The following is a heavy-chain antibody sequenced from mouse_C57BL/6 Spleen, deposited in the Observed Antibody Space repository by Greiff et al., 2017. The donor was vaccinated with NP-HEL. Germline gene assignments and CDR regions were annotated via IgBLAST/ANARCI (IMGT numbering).Heavy chain of an antibody. CDR1: GYTFTSYW. V-gene: IGHV1-52*01. J-gene: IGHJ2*01. D-gene: IGHD1-1*01. CDR3: SREGDYYGYFDS. Sequence: QVQLQQPGAELVRPGSSVKLSCKASGYTFTSYWMHWVKQRPIQGLEWIGNIDPSDSETHYNQKFKDKATLTVDKSSSTAYMQLSSLTSEDSAVSSWSREGDYYGYFDSWGQGTTLTVSS. CDR2: IDPSDSET.